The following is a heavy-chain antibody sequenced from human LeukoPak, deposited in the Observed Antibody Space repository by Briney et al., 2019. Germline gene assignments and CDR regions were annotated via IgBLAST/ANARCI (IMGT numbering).Heavy chain of an antibody. CDR1: GFDSNTFS. J-gene: IGHJ3*01. CDR2: ISASGSRT. D-gene: IGHD3-22*01. Sequence: GGSLRLSCTPSGFDSNTFSTNWVRQAPGKGLEWVSGISASGSRTYYGGAAKGRFTISRDDSKNMLFLDMNNLRAEDTARYFCARDRPPHYYDSSGYGAFNVWGQGTMVTVSS. CDR3: ARDRPPHYYDSSGYGAFNV. V-gene: IGHV3-23*01.